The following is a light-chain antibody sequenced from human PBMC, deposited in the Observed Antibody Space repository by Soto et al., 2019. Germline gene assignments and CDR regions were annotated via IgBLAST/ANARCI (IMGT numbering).Light chain of an antibody. V-gene: IGLV2-14*03. Sequence: QSALTQPASVSGSPGQSIAISCIGVSTDADGHDYVSWYQQHPGQAPKVVIFDVNNRPSGVSDRFSGSKSGSTASLTISGLQAEDEDDYYCRSYTASSPFYLFGTGTKLTVL. CDR3: RSYTASSPFYL. CDR1: STDADGHDY. J-gene: IGLJ1*01. CDR2: DVN.